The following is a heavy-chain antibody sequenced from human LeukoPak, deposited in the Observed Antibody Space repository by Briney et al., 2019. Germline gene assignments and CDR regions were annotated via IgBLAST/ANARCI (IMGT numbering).Heavy chain of an antibody. Sequence: GGSLRLSCAASGFTFRSYSMNWVRQAPGRGLEWVSYISSSSSNKYYADSVKGRFTISRDNAKNSLYLQMNSLRAEDTAVYYCASEWEISHWGQGTLVTVSS. V-gene: IGHV3-48*04. D-gene: IGHD1-26*01. CDR3: ASEWEISH. CDR1: GFTFRSYS. J-gene: IGHJ4*02. CDR2: ISSSSSNK.